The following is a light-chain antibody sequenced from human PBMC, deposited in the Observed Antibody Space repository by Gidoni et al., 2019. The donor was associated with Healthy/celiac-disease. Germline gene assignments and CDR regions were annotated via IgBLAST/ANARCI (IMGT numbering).Light chain of an antibody. V-gene: IGLV1-47*01. Sequence: QSVLTQPPSASGTPGQRVTISCSGSSSNIGRNYVYWYQQLQGTAPKLLIYRNNQRPSGVPDRFSGSKSGTSASLAISGLRSEDEADYYCAAWDDSLSAFYVFGTGTKVTVL. CDR3: AAWDDSLSAFYV. CDR2: RNN. J-gene: IGLJ1*01. CDR1: SSNIGRNY.